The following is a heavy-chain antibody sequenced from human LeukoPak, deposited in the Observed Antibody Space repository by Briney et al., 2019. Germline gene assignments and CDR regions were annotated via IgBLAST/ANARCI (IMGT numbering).Heavy chain of an antibody. V-gene: IGHV5-51*01. CDR2: IYPGDSDT. CDR3: ARQVYAIHYYSYMDV. CDR1: GYGFTSYW. J-gene: IGHJ6*03. D-gene: IGHD2-8*01. Sequence: GESLQISCKGSGYGFTSYWIGWVRQMPGKGLEWRGIIYPGDSDTRYSPSFQGQVTISADKSISTAYLQWSSLKASDTAMYYCARQVYAIHYYSYMDVWGKGTTVTVSS.